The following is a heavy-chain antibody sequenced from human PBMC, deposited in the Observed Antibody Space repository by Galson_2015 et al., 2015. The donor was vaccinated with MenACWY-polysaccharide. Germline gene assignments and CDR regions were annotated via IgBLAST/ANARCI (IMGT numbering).Heavy chain of an antibody. CDR2: TYYRSKWNN. V-gene: IGHV6-1*01. Sequence: CAISGDSVSSDSAAWNWIRESLSRGLEWLGRTYYRSKWNNDYAVSVKSRITITPDTSNNQVSLQLLSVTPEDTGVYFCAREPKQLPAPYSYYFFMDVWGKGTAVTVSS. J-gene: IGHJ6*03. CDR3: AREPKQLPAPYSYYFFMDV. CDR1: GDSVSSDSAA. D-gene: IGHD2-2*01.